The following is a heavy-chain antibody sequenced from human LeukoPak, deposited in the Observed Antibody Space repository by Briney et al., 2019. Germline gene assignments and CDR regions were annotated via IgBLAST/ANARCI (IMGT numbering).Heavy chain of an antibody. CDR3: AIEGMATSGGFDY. V-gene: IGHV3-30*03. CDR2: ISYDGSNK. J-gene: IGHJ4*02. D-gene: IGHD5-24*01. CDR1: GFTFSSYW. Sequence: GGSLRLSCAASGFTFSSYWMHWVRQAPGKGLEWVAVISYDGSNKYYADSVKGRFTISRDNSKNTLYLQMNSLRAEDTAVYYCAIEGMATSGGFDYWGQGTLVTVSS.